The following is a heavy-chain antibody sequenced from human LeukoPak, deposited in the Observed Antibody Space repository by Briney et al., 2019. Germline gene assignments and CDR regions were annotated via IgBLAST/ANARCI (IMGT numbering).Heavy chain of an antibody. CDR3: AIKWELLEEVFDY. CDR2: IYYSGST. CDR1: GGSISSSSYY. D-gene: IGHD1-26*01. J-gene: IGHJ4*02. V-gene: IGHV4-39*07. Sequence: PSETLSLTCTVSGGSISSSSYYWGWIRQPPGKGLEWIGSIYYSGSTYYNPSLKSRVTISVDTSKNQFSLKLSSVTAADTAVYYCAIKWELLEEVFDYWGQGTLVTVSS.